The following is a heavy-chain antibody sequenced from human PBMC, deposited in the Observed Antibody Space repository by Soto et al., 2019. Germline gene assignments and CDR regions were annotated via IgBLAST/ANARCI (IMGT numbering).Heavy chain of an antibody. CDR1: GGTFSSYS. Sequence: QVQLVQSGAEVKKPGSSVKVSCKASGGTFSSYSINWVRQAPGQGLEWMGEIIPIFGTANYAQKFQGRVTVSAGEAAGTGCRELRGRRWGDRGVYYCARDGGRHSGGIDYWGQGTLVTVSS. CDR2: IIPIFGTA. CDR3: ARDGGRHSGGIDY. D-gene: IGHD1-26*01. J-gene: IGHJ4*02. V-gene: IGHV1-69*01.